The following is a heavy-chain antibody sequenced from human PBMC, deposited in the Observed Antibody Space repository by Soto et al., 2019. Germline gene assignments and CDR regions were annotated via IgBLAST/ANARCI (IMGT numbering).Heavy chain of an antibody. Sequence: VQLVESGGGLVKPGGSLRLSCAASGFTFSNAWMNWVRQAPGKGLEWVGRIKSKTDGGTTDYAAPVKGRFTISRDDSKNTLYLQMNSLKTEDTAVYYCTTDSDPYSSSWYAYWYFDLWGRGTLVTVSS. V-gene: IGHV3-15*07. CDR1: GFTFSNAW. CDR2: IKSKTDGGTT. D-gene: IGHD6-13*01. J-gene: IGHJ2*01. CDR3: TTDSDPYSSSWYAYWYFDL.